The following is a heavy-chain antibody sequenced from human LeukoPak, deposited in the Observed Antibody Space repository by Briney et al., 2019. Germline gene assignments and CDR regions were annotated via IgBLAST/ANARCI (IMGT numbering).Heavy chain of an antibody. CDR3: ARDAVVVVAATRADYYYYGMDV. D-gene: IGHD2-15*01. CDR1: GYTLTELS. Sequence: ASVKVSCKVSGYTLTELSMHWVRQAPGQGLEWMGWISAYNGNTNYAQKLQGRVTMTTDTSTSTAYMELRSLRSDDTAVYYCARDAVVVVAATRADYYYYGMDVWGQGTTVTVSS. CDR2: ISAYNGNT. V-gene: IGHV1-18*01. J-gene: IGHJ6*02.